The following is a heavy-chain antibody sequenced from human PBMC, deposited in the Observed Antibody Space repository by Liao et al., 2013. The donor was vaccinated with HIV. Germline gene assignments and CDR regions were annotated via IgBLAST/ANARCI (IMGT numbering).Heavy chain of an antibody. D-gene: IGHD5-18*01. CDR3: ASVRGYSYGYDDYYYYLDV. CDR2: IYYSGST. Sequence: QLQLQESGPGLVKPSETLSLTCTVSGGSISSSSYYWGWIRQPPGKGLEWIGSIYYSGSTYYNPSLKSRVTMSLDTSKNQFSLKLTSVTAADTAVYYCASVRGYSYGYDDYYYYLDVWGKGTTVTVSS. J-gene: IGHJ6*03. CDR1: GGSISSSSYY. V-gene: IGHV4-39*07.